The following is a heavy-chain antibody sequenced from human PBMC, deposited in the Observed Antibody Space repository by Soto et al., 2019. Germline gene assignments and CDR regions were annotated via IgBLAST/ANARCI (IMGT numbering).Heavy chain of an antibody. J-gene: IGHJ4*02. CDR2: IIPIFGTA. D-gene: IGHD2-15*01. CDR1: GGTFSSYA. Sequence: QVQLVQSGAEVKKPGSSVKVSCKASGGTFSSYAISWVRQAPGQGLEWMGGIIPIFGTANYAQKFQGRVTITADEATGTAYLELSSLRSEDTAVYYCARLTATPPYWGQGTLVTVSS. CDR3: ARLTATPPY. V-gene: IGHV1-69*01.